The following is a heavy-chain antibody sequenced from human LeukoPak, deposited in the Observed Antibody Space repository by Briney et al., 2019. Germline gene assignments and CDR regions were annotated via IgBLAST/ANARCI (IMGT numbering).Heavy chain of an antibody. CDR3: AKSPSSWRQSPYYFDY. V-gene: IGHV3-23*01. CDR1: GFTFSIYA. D-gene: IGHD6-13*01. CDR2: ISGSGGST. Sequence: PGGSLRLSCAASGFTFSIYAMTWVRQAPGKGLEWVSAISGSGGSTYYADSVKGRFTISRDNSKNTLYLQMNSLRAEDTAVYYCAKSPSSWRQSPYYFDYWGQGTLVTASS. J-gene: IGHJ4*02.